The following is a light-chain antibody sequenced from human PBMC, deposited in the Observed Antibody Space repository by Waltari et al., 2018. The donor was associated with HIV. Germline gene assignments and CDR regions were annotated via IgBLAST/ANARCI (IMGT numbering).Light chain of an antibody. V-gene: IGLV2-14*01. CDR3: TSHTLTRILL. J-gene: IGLJ3*02. CDR2: GVN. CDR1: RLDLGLYYF. Sequence: QSALPQPASMSGSPGQSITLSSTGSRLDLGLYYFFSWYKTLPNMAPQLIIYGVNRRPPGVPSRFSASKSGDVASLTISGLQAEDEADYYCTSHTLTRILLFGGGTRLTV.